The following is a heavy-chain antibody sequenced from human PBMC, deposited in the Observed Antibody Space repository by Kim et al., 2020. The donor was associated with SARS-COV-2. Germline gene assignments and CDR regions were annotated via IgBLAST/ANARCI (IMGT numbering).Heavy chain of an antibody. Sequence: PSLKSRVTISVDTSKNQFSLKLSSVTAADTAVYYCARHIETYYYPPRWDIWGQGTMVTVSS. D-gene: IGHD3-10*01. CDR3: ARHIETYYYPPRWDI. J-gene: IGHJ3*02. V-gene: IGHV4-39*01.